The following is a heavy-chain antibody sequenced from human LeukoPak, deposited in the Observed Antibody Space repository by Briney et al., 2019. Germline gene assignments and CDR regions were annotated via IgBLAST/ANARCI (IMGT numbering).Heavy chain of an antibody. CDR3: ARDFQWFGEFTYYFDY. CDR2: MNPNSGNT. J-gene: IGHJ4*02. D-gene: IGHD3-10*01. Sequence: ASVKVSCKASGYTFTSYDINGVRQATGQGGEWMGWMNPNSGNTGYAQKFQGRVTMTRNTSISTAYMELSSLRSEDTAVYYCARDFQWFGEFTYYFDYWGQGTLVTVSS. V-gene: IGHV1-8*01. CDR1: GYTFTSYD.